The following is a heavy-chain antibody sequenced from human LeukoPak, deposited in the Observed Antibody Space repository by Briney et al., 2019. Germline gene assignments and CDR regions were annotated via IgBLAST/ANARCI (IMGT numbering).Heavy chain of an antibody. CDR1: GASISSYY. V-gene: IGHV4-59*08. Sequence: SETLSLTCTVSGASISSYYWSWIRQPPGKGLEWIGYIFYSGSTNYNPSLKSRVTISADASKNHFSLKLSSVTAADTAVYYCARHWVSSSTSSYSFDIWGQGTMVTASS. D-gene: IGHD2-2*01. CDR3: ARHWVSSSTSSYSFDI. CDR2: IFYSGST. J-gene: IGHJ3*02.